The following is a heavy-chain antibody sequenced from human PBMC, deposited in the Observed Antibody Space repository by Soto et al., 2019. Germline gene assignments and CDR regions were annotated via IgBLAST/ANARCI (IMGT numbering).Heavy chain of an antibody. CDR2: VKQDGSDK. V-gene: IGHV3-7*04. CDR1: GFTLSGHW. Sequence: EVQLVESGGGLVQPGGSLRLTCAASGFTLSGHWMSWVRQAPAKGLEWVANVKQDGSDKYYVDSVKGRFTISRDNAKNSLYLQMNSLRAEDTAVYYCARGGGNFDQWGQGTLVIVSS. J-gene: IGHJ4*02. D-gene: IGHD3-16*01. CDR3: ARGGGNFDQ.